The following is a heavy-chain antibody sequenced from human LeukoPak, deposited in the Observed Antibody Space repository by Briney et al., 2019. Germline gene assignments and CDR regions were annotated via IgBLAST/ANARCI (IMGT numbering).Heavy chain of an antibody. V-gene: IGHV3-30*02. CDR1: GFTFSSCG. D-gene: IGHD3-22*01. J-gene: IGHJ4*02. CDR2: IRYDGSNK. CDR3: AKPQDYYDSSGYPRFDY. Sequence: GGSLRLSCAASGFTFSSCGMHWVRQAPGKGLEWVTFIRYDGSNKYYADSVKGRFTVSRDNSKNTLYLQMNSLRAEDTAVYYCAKPQDYYDSSGYPRFDYWGQGTLVTVSS.